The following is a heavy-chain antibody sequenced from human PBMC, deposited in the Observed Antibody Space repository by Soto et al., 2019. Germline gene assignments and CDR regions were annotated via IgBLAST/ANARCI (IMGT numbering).Heavy chain of an antibody. V-gene: IGHV3-21*01. Sequence: GGSLRLSCAASGFTFSTYAMTWIRQAPGKGLEWISSISSTSRSVSYADSLRGRSTISRDNAMNSLFLQMNSLRAEDTAVYFCARGGSSEPDYWGQGTLVTVSS. J-gene: IGHJ4*02. CDR1: GFTFSTYA. CDR2: ISSTSRSV. D-gene: IGHD3-10*01. CDR3: ARGGSSEPDY.